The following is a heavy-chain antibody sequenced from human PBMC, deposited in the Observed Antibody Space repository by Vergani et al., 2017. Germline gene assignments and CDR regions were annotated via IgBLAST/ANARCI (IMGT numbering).Heavy chain of an antibody. D-gene: IGHD2-15*01. CDR2: LSASDRRT. V-gene: IGHV3-23*01. J-gene: IGHJ4*02. CDR1: GFTFIMHA. Sequence: EVQLLESGGDLVQPGGSLRLSCAASGFTFIMHAMSWVRQAPGKGLEWVSTLSASDRRTHYADSVKGRFTISRDNSKNTLFLHMNSLRPEDTAVYYCAKHIVVVVAATLDYWGQGTLVTVSS. CDR3: AKHIVVVVAATLDY.